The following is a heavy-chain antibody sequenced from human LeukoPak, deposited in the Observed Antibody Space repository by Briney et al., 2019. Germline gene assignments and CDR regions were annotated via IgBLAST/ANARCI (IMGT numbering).Heavy chain of an antibody. CDR3: ARDTYYDSSGSDDKDY. Sequence: SVKVSCKASGGTFSSYAISWVRQAPGQGLEWMGGIIPIFGTANYAQKFQGRVTMTRDTSTSTVYMELSSLRSEDTAVYYCARDTYYDSSGSDDKDYWGQGTLVTVSS. CDR1: GGTFSSYA. V-gene: IGHV1-69*05. D-gene: IGHD3-22*01. CDR2: IIPIFGTA. J-gene: IGHJ4*02.